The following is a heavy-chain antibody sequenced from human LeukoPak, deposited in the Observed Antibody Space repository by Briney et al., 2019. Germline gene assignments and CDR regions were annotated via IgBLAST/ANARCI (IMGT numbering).Heavy chain of an antibody. Sequence: GASVKVSCKASGGTFSTYGISWVRQAPGQGLEWMGGIIPIFGTANYAQKFQGRVTITADKSTSTAYMELSSLRSEDTAVYYCARDIRIRAAGDAFDIWGRGTMVTVSS. CDR2: IIPIFGTA. CDR1: GGTFSTYG. D-gene: IGHD6-13*01. V-gene: IGHV1-69*06. J-gene: IGHJ3*02. CDR3: ARDIRIRAAGDAFDI.